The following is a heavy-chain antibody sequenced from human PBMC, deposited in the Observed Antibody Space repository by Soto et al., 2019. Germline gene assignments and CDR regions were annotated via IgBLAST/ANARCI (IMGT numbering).Heavy chain of an antibody. V-gene: IGHV3-23*01. CDR3: AKRGSGSYYID. D-gene: IGHD1-26*01. CDR2: ISGSGGST. Sequence: EVQLLESGGGLVQPGGSLRLSCAASGFTFSSYAMRWVRQAPGKGLEWVSAISGSGGSTYYADSVKGRFTISRNNTKNTLYLQINSLSADDTAVYYCAKRGSGSYYIDRGQGTLVTVSS. CDR1: GFTFSSYA. J-gene: IGHJ4*02.